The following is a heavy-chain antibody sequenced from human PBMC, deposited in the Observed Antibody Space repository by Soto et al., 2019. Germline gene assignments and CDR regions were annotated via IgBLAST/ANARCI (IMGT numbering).Heavy chain of an antibody. D-gene: IGHD6-19*01. CDR2: IIPIFGTA. V-gene: IGHV1-69*13. CDR3: ARGLVGDYYYYMDV. CDR1: ARTFSSYA. J-gene: IGHJ6*03. Sequence: SVKVSCKPSARTFSSYAISWVRQAAGQGREWMGGIIPIFGTANYAQKFQGRVTITADESTSTAYMELSSLRSEDTAVYYCARGLVGDYYYYMDVWGKGTTVTVSS.